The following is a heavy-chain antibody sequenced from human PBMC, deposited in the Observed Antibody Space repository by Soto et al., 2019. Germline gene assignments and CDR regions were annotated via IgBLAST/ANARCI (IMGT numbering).Heavy chain of an antibody. D-gene: IGHD4-17*01. V-gene: IGHV4-4*02. Sequence: PSETLSLTCAVSGDSISSSNWWSWVRQSPGKGLEWIGEIYHSGSTFYNPSLKSRVTISADSSKNQFSLKLTSVTAADTAVYYCARRDKTVTLEYWGQGTLVTVSS. CDR3: ARRDKTVTLEY. J-gene: IGHJ4*02. CDR1: GDSISSSNW. CDR2: IYHSGST.